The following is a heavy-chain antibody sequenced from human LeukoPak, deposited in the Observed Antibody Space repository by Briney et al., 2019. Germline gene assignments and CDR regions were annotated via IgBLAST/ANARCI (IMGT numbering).Heavy chain of an antibody. CDR3: ARGKGSGYYSIFDY. Sequence: GGSLRLSCAASGFTFSSYAMSWVRQAPGKGLEWVSAISGSGGSTYYADSVKGRFTISRDNSKNTLYLQMNSLRAEDTAVYYCARGKGSGYYSIFDYWGQGTLVTVSS. J-gene: IGHJ4*02. CDR1: GFTFSSYA. CDR2: ISGSGGST. D-gene: IGHD3-22*01. V-gene: IGHV3-23*01.